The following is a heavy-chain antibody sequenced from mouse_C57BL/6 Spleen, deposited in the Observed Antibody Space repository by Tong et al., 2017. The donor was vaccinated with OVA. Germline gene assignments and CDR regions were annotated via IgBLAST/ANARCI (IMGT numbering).Heavy chain of an antibody. V-gene: IGHV1-19*01. D-gene: IGHD2-3*01. J-gene: IGHJ4*01. Sequence: EVQLQESGPVLVKPGASVKMSCKASGYTFTDYYMNWVKQSHGKSLEWIGVINPYNGGTSYNQKFKGKATLTVDKSSSTAYMELNSLTSEDSAVYFCARPYDGYVDYWGQGTSVTVSS. CDR3: ARPYDGYVDY. CDR2: INPYNGGT. CDR1: GYTFTDYY.